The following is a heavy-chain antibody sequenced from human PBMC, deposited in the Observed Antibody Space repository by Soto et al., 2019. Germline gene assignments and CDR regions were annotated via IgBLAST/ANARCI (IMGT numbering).Heavy chain of an antibody. V-gene: IGHV4-30-4*01. Sequence: QVQLQESGPGLVKPSQTLSLTCTVSGGSISSGDYYWSWIRQPPGKGLEWIGYIYYGGSTYYNPSLKSRVTMSVDTSKNQFALKLSSVTAADTAVYYCARDAGSKYYDILTGYEYYYYYGMDVWGQGTTVTVSS. CDR1: GGSISSGDYY. CDR2: IYYGGST. J-gene: IGHJ6*02. D-gene: IGHD3-9*01. CDR3: ARDAGSKYYDILTGYEYYYYYGMDV.